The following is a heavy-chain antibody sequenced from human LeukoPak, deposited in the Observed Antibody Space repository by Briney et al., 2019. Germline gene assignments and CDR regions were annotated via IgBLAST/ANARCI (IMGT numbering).Heavy chain of an antibody. D-gene: IGHD6-6*01. V-gene: IGHV3-11*04. CDR3: AGDRGPHSRSPNSGAFDI. CDR1: AVTFSNYC. J-gene: IGHJ3*02. Sequence: GRSLTPSYLASAVTFSNYCMSSIRQAPRKGREWLSFITSAGTKYNPDPVKARFTTSGDNARNSLFLQMNSLGAEDTAVYYCAGDRGPHSRSPNSGAFDIWGQGTMVTVSS. CDR2: ITSAGTK.